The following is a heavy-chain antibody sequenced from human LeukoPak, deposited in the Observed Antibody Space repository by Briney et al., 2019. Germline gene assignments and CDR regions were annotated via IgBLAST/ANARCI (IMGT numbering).Heavy chain of an antibody. CDR1: GGSISSGSYY. CDR3: ARVPPWYMDV. CDR2: IYYSGIT. V-gene: IGHV4-39*07. J-gene: IGHJ6*03. Sequence: SETLSLTCTVSGGSISSGSYYWGWIRQPPGKGLQWIGNIYYSGITDYNPSLKSRVTISVDKSKNQFSLKLSSVTAADTAVYYCARVPPWYMDVWGKGTTITVSS.